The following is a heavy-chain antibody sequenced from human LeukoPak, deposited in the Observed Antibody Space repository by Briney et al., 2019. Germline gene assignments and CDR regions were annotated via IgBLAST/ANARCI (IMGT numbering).Heavy chain of an antibody. V-gene: IGHV4-4*07. CDR3: ASLPPRQKKWFGELDIFDY. CDR2: IYTSGST. J-gene: IGHJ4*02. Sequence: SETLSLTCTVSGGSISSYYWSWIRQPAGKGLEWIGRIYTSGSTNYNPSLKSRVTISVDTSKNQFSLTLISVTAADTAVYYCASLPPRQKKWFGELDIFDYWGQGTLVTVSS. D-gene: IGHD3-10*01. CDR1: GGSISSYY.